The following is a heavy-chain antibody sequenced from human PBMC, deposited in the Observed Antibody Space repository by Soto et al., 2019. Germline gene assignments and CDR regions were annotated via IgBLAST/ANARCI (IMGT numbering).Heavy chain of an antibody. CDR1: GYTFTSYG. CDR3: AAVSVPSINNDYGDNFDY. CDR2: IVVGSGNT. J-gene: IGHJ4*02. D-gene: IGHD4-17*01. V-gene: IGHV1-58*02. Sequence: SVKVSCKASGYTFTSYGISWVRQAPGQGLEWMGWIVVGSGNTNYAQKFQERVTVTRDMSTSTAYMELSSLRSEDTAVYYCAAVSVPSINNDYGDNFDYWGQGTLVTVSS.